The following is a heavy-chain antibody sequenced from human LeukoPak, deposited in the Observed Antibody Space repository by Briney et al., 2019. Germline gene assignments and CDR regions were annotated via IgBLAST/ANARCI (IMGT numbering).Heavy chain of an antibody. J-gene: IGHJ3*02. CDR2: IYHSGST. CDR1: GYSISSGYY. CDR3: ARANQNVLRFLEWLSAFDI. D-gene: IGHD3-3*01. V-gene: IGHV4-38-2*01. Sequence: SETLSLTCAVSGYSISSGYYWGWIRQPPGQGLEWIGSIYHSGSTYYNPSLKSRVTISVDTSKNQFSLKLSSVTAADTAVYYCARANQNVLRFLEWLSAFDIWGQGTMVTVPS.